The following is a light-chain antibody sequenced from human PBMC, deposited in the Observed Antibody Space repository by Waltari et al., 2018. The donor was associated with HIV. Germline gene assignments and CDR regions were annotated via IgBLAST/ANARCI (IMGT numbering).Light chain of an antibody. CDR3: QYHQGF. Sequence: IQVPSMSVALGQTARITCGGDKIGLRSVHWYQQRPGQAPVLVVHDDRDRPSGIPARFSGSNTGDTATLTITRVEAGDEADYYCQYHQGFFGGGTKLTVL. J-gene: IGLJ2*01. V-gene: IGLV3-21*02. CDR2: DDR. CDR1: KIGLRS.